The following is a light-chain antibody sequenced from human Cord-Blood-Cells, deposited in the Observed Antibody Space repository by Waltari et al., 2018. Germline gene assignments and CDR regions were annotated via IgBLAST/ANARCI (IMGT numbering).Light chain of an antibody. Sequence: DIVMTQSPDSLAVSLGERATINCKSSQSVLYSSNNKNYLAWYQQKPGQPPKLLIYWASTRESGVPDRFSGSGSRTDFTHTISSLQAEDVAVYYCQQYYSTPYTFGQGTKLEIK. CDR3: QQYYSTPYT. CDR1: QSVLYSSNNKNY. V-gene: IGKV4-1*01. J-gene: IGKJ2*01. CDR2: WAS.